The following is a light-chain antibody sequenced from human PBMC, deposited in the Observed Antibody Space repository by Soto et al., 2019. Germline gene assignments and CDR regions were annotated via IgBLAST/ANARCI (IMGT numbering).Light chain of an antibody. Sequence: QAVLTQSPSASASLGASVKLTCTLSSGHSRFAIAWHQQQPDKGPRFLMKVNSDGSLSKGDGIPDRFSGSTSGAERYLTISRLRSEEEADYYCQTWGTGIWVFGGGTKLTVL. CDR1: SGHSRFA. V-gene: IGLV4-69*02. CDR3: QTWGTGIWV. J-gene: IGLJ3*02. CDR2: VNSDGSL.